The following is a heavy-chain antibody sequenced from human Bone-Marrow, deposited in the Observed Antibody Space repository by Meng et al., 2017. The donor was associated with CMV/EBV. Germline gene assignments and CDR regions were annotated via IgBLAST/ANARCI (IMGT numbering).Heavy chain of an antibody. CDR3: ARHLLQTMTSPYAY. CDR1: GYDFSIYW. CDR2: IYPGDSDA. V-gene: IGHV5-51*01. Sequence: GGSLRLSCETSGYDFSIYWIAWVRQRPGQGLEWMGIIYPGDSDANYNPSFQGRVTFSIDRSIKTAYLQWTDLKASDTAIYYCARHLLQTMTSPYAYWGQGNPVNVDS. D-gene: IGHD3-22*01. J-gene: IGHJ4*02.